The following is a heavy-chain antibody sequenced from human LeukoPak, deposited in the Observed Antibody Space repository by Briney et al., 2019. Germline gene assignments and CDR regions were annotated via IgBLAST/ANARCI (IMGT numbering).Heavy chain of an antibody. V-gene: IGHV3-74*01. D-gene: IGHD3-22*01. CDR2: INTDGSST. CDR3: ARQSCYYDSSGYYHDY. CDR1: GFTFSGYW. Sequence: GGSLRLSCAASGFTFSGYWMHWVRQVPGKGLLWVSRINTDGSSTTYADSVKGRFTISRDNTKNTLYLQVNSLRAEDTAVYYCARQSCYYDSSGYYHDYWGQGTLVTVSS. J-gene: IGHJ4*02.